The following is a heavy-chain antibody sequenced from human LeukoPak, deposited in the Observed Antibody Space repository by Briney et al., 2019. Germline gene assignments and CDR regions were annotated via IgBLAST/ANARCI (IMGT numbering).Heavy chain of an antibody. Sequence: SETLSLACAVYGGSFSGYYWSWIRQPPGKGLEWIGEINHSGSTNYNPSLKSRVTISVDTSKNQFSLKLSSVTAADTAVYYCARLTTYYYDYWGQGTLVTVSS. CDR3: ARLTTYYYDY. CDR2: INHSGST. D-gene: IGHD1-14*01. V-gene: IGHV4-34*01. CDR1: GGSFSGYY. J-gene: IGHJ4*02.